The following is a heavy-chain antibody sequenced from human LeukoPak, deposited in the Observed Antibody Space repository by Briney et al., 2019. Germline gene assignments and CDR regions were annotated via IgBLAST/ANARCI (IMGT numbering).Heavy chain of an antibody. D-gene: IGHD6-13*01. Sequence: SETLSLTCTVSGGSISSYYWSWIRQPPGKGLEWIGYIYYSGSTNYSPSLKSRVTISVDTSKNQFSLKLSSVTAADTAVYYCARMTRIAAAGLCYFDYWGQGTLVTVSS. CDR2: IYYSGST. J-gene: IGHJ4*02. V-gene: IGHV4-59*01. CDR3: ARMTRIAAAGLCYFDY. CDR1: GGSISSYY.